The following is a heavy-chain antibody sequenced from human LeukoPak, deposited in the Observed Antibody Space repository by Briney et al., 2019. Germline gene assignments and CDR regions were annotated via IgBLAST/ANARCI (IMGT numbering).Heavy chain of an antibody. J-gene: IGHJ3*02. Sequence: ASVKVSCKASGYTFTSYYMHWVRQAPGQGLEWMGIINPSGGSTSYAQKFQGRVTMTRDTSTSTVYMELSSLRSDDTAVYYCATEGSATLYAFDIWGQGTMVTVSS. CDR2: INPSGGST. CDR1: GYTFTSYY. D-gene: IGHD3-10*01. V-gene: IGHV1-46*01. CDR3: ATEGSATLYAFDI.